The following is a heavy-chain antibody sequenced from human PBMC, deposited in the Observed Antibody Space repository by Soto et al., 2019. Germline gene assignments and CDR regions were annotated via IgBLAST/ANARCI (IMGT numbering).Heavy chain of an antibody. CDR3: ARDLEEQWLYYFDY. D-gene: IGHD6-19*01. V-gene: IGHV3-30-3*01. Sequence: GGSLRLSCAASGFTFSSYAMSWVRQAPGKGLVWVAGIYYDGSDKSYADSVKGRFTISRDNSKNTLYLQMNSLRAEDTAVYYCARDLEEQWLYYFDYWGQGTLVTVSS. J-gene: IGHJ4*02. CDR2: IYYDGSDK. CDR1: GFTFSSYA.